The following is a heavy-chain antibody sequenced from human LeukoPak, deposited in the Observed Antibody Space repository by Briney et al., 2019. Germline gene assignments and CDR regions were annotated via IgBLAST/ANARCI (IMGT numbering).Heavy chain of an antibody. CDR1: GGSFSTYY. V-gene: IGHV4-34*01. CDR3: ARYKGDFLNWYFDL. D-gene: IGHD3-3*01. Sequence: SETLSLTCAVYGGSFSTYYWSWIRQPPGKGLEWIGEISRRGITNYNPSLKSRVTISVDTSNNQFSLKLSSVTAADTAVYYCARYKGDFLNWYFDLWGRGTLVTVSS. CDR2: ISRRGIT. J-gene: IGHJ2*01.